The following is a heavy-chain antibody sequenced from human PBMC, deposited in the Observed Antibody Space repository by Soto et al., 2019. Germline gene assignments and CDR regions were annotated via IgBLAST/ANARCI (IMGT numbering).Heavy chain of an antibody. CDR1: GFTFSSYA. V-gene: IGHV3-30-3*01. Sequence: QVQLVESGGGVVQPGRSLRLSCAASGFTFSSYAMHWVRQAPGKGLEWVAVISYDGSNKYYADSVKGRFTISRDNSKNTLYLQMNSLRAEDTAVYYCARVESITMVRGVIDYWGLGTLVTVSS. D-gene: IGHD3-10*01. CDR3: ARVESITMVRGVIDY. J-gene: IGHJ4*02. CDR2: ISYDGSNK.